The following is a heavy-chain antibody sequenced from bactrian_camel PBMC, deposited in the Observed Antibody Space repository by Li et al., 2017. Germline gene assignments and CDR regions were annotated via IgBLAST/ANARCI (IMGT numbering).Heavy chain of an antibody. D-gene: IGHD2*01. J-gene: IGHJ4*01. Sequence: QLVESGGGSVQAGGSLRLSCVASGFALSSNYMSWVRQAPGKGLEWVSSMYSSSSGTYYADSVKGRFTISRDNAKNTVYLQMNNLKSEDTALYYCATANNGYRSAYEYNYWGQGTQVTVS. V-gene: IGHV3-2*01. CDR2: MYSSSSGT. CDR1: GFALSSNY. CDR3: ATANNGYRSAYEYNY.